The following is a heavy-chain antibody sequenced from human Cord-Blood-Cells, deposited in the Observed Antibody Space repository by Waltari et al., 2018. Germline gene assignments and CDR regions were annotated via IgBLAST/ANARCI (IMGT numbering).Heavy chain of an antibody. CDR1: GYTLTELS. Sequence: QVQLVQSGAEVKKPGASVKVSCKVSGYTLTELSMHWVRQAPGKGLEWMGGFDPEDGETIYAQKFQGRVTMTEDTSTDTAYMGLSSLRSEDTAVYYCATTHPVREMRSLAFDIWGQGTMVTVSS. V-gene: IGHV1-24*01. CDR2: FDPEDGET. CDR3: ATTHPVREMRSLAFDI. D-gene: IGHD3-16*01. J-gene: IGHJ3*02.